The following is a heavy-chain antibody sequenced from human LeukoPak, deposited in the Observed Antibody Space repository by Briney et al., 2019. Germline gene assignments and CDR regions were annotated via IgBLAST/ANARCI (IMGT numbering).Heavy chain of an antibody. D-gene: IGHD3-16*01. CDR3: ARLKLGAYFDL. CDR1: GGSISSYY. J-gene: IGHJ2*01. CDR2: IYYSGST. Sequence: PSETLSLTCTVSGGSISSYYWSWIRQPPGKGLEWIGYIYYSGSTNYNPSLKSRVTMSVDTSKNQFSLKLSSVSAADTAVYYCARLKLGAYFDLWGRGTLVTVSS. V-gene: IGHV4-59*08.